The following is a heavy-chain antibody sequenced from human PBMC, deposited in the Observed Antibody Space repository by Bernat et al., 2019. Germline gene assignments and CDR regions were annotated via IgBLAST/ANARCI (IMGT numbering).Heavy chain of an antibody. D-gene: IGHD6-19*01. CDR2: ISGSGGSR. V-gene: IGHV3-23*04. J-gene: IGHJ4*01. CDR3: ARSETASGWLSFDY. Sequence: EVQLVESGGGLVQLGGSLRPPCAASGFTFSSYSMNWVRQAPGKGLEGVSAISGSGGSRYYADSVRGRFTISRDNSKNTLYLQMNSLRAEDAAVYYCARSETASGWLSFDYWGQGTLVTVSS. CDR1: GFTFSSYS.